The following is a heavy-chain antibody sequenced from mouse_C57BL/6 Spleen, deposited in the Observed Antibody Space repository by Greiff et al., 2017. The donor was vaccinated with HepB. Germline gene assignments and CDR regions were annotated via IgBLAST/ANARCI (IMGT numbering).Heavy chain of an antibody. CDR1: GFNIKNTY. D-gene: IGHD1-1*01. CDR2: IDPANGNT. CDR3: ARGLYYYGSSYVDYAMDY. V-gene: IGHV14-3*01. Sequence: VHVKQSVAELVRPGASVKLSCTASGFNIKNTYMHWVKQRPEQGLEWIGRIDPANGNTKYAPKFQGKATITADTSSNTAYLQLSSLTSEDTAIYYCARGLYYYGSSYVDYAMDYWGQGTSVTVSS. J-gene: IGHJ4*01.